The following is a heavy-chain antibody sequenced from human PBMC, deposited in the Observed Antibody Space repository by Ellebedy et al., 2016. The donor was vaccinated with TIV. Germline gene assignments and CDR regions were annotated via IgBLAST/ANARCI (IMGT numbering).Heavy chain of an antibody. D-gene: IGHD3-10*01. Sequence: SETLSLTCTVSGGSISSYYWSWIRQPPGKGLEWIGYIYYSGSTNYNPSLKSRVTISVDTSKNQFSLKLSSVTAADTAVYYCAREELWFGDPNWFDPWGQGTLVTVSS. CDR3: AREELWFGDPNWFDP. J-gene: IGHJ5*02. CDR2: IYYSGST. V-gene: IGHV4-59*01. CDR1: GGSISSYY.